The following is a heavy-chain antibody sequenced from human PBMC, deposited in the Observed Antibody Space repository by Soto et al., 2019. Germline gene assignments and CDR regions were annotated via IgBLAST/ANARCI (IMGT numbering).Heavy chain of an antibody. D-gene: IGHD3-10*02. Sequence: QVQLVQSGAEVKKPGASVKVSCKASGYTFTSNDFSWVRQAPGQGLEWMGRISPYNGNTNYAQKFQGRVPMPKDTSTRTPNRELRVLISAEPAVYYCGRLEMLTIRIGGQGPLVTVPS. CDR3: GRLEMLTIRI. CDR1: GYTFTSND. V-gene: IGHV1-18*04. J-gene: IGHJ4*02. CDR2: ISPYNGNT.